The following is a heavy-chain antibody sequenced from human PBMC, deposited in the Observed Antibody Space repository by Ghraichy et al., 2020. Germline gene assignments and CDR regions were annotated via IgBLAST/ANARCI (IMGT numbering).Heavy chain of an antibody. D-gene: IGHD2-15*01. CDR3: GRENGGCYGGSCYSRWVAYSGLDV. Sequence: VAVIWHDGNNEYYADSVKGRFTISRDNSKNTLYLQMNSLTAEETAVYYCGRENGGCYGGSCYSRWVAYSGLDVCGHGPTLTLSS. V-gene: IGHV3-33*01. CDR2: IWHDGNNE. J-gene: IGHJ6*02.